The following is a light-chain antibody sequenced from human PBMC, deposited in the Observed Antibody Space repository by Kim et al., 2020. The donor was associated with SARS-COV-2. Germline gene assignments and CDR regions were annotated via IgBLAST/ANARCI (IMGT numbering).Light chain of an antibody. CDR1: QSVIRTS. V-gene: IGKV3-20*01. CDR2: DTS. Sequence: PGERATLSCRPSQSVIRTSLAWYQQRPGQAPRLLVHDTSIRATGVPDTFSGSGSGTDFTLTISSLEPEDFAVYYCQHYHSSPPTYTFGQGTK. CDR3: QHYHSSPPTYT. J-gene: IGKJ2*01.